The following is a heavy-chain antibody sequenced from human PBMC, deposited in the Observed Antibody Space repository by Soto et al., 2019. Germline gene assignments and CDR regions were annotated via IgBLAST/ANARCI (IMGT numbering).Heavy chain of an antibody. V-gene: IGHV3-21*01. CDR3: ARDPGPYYYYGMDV. D-gene: IGHD2-8*02. CDR2: ISSSSSYI. CDR1: GFTFSSYS. Sequence: EVQLVESGGGLVKPGGSLRLSCAASGFTFSSYSMNWVRQAPGKGLEWVSSISSSSSYIYYADSVKGRFTISRDNAENSLYLQMNSLRAEDTAVYYCARDPGPYYYYGMDVWGQGTTVTVSS. J-gene: IGHJ6*02.